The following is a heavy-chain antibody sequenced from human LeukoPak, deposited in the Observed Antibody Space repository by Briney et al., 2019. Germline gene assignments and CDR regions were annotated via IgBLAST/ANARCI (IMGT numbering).Heavy chain of an antibody. CDR3: TTYNRVKSDY. J-gene: IGHJ4*02. V-gene: IGHV3-73*01. CDR1: GFTFSGSA. Sequence: PGGSLRLSCAAPGFTFSGSAMHWVRQASGKGLEWVGRIRSKANSYATAYAASVKGRFTISRDDSKNTAYLQMNSLKTEDTAVYYCTTYNRVKSDYWGQGTLVTVSS. D-gene: IGHD5-24*01. CDR2: IRSKANSYAT.